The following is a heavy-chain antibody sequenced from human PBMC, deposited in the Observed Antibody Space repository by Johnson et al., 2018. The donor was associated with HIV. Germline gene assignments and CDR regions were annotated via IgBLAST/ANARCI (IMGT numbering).Heavy chain of an antibody. J-gene: IGHJ3*02. CDR2: IRSSGSTI. V-gene: IGHV3-11*04. Sequence: QMLLVESGGGLVKPGGSLRLSCAASGFTFSDYYMSWIRQAPGKGLEWVSYIRSSGSTIYYADSVKGRFTISRDNAKNSLYLQMNSVRAEDTAGYYCAKVSGVGVGRWDIWVQGTMVIVSS. CDR3: AKVSGVGVGRWDI. CDR1: GFTFSDYY. D-gene: IGHD3-3*01.